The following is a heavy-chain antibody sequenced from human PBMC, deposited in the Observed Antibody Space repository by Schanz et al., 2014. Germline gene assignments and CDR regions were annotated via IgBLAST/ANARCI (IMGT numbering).Heavy chain of an antibody. V-gene: IGHV1-3*01. Sequence: QVQLVQSGAEVKKPGASAKVSCKASGYTFTSYSIHWVRQAPGQGLEWMGWINVGNGNMKYSQKFQGRVTITRDTLASTAYMEVSSLRSEDTAVYYCARSGSSNWYFFDYWGQGTLVTVSS. CDR3: ARSGSSNWYFFDY. J-gene: IGHJ4*02. D-gene: IGHD6-13*01. CDR2: INVGNGNM. CDR1: GYTFTSYS.